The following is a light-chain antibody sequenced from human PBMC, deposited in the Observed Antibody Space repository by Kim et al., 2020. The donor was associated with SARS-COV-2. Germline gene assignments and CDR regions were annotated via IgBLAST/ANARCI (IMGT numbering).Light chain of an antibody. J-gene: IGLJ2*01. CDR1: SLRSYD. Sequence: VAWGQTVRITCQGDSLRSYDATWYQQKPGQAPIVVIYGKNNRPSGIPDRFAGCSSGNAASLTITGTQAGDEADYYCNSRDSNDNVVFGGGTQLTVL. CDR2: GKN. CDR3: NSRDSNDNVV. V-gene: IGLV3-19*01.